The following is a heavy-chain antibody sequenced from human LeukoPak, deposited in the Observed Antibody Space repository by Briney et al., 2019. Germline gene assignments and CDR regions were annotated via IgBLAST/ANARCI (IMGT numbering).Heavy chain of an antibody. D-gene: IGHD3-22*01. CDR1: GFTFSSYA. Sequence: GGSLRLSCAASGFTFSSYAVSWVRQAPGKGLEWVSGIGESGDNTYYADSVKGRFTISRDTSKSTLYLQLNSLRAEDTAIYYCAKGIHSTGYYPFDYWGQGTLVTVSS. CDR2: IGESGDNT. J-gene: IGHJ4*02. CDR3: AKGIHSTGYYPFDY. V-gene: IGHV3-23*01.